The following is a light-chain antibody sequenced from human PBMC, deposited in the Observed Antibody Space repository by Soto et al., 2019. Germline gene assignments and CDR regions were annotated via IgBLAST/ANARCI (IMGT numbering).Light chain of an antibody. CDR2: EDN. J-gene: IGLJ2*01. CDR1: SGSIASNY. CDR3: QSYDSSTVV. V-gene: IGLV6-57*04. Sequence: NFMLTQPHSVSESPGKTVTISCTRSSGSIASNYVQWYQQRPGSAPTTVIYEDNQRPSGVPDRFSGSTDGSSNSASLTIFGLHTEDEADYYCQSYDSSTVVFGGGTQLTVL.